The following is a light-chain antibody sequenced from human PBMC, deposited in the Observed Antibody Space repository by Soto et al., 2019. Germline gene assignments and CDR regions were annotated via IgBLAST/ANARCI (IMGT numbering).Light chain of an antibody. CDR1: SSDVGGYNY. J-gene: IGLJ2*01. V-gene: IGLV2-14*01. CDR2: EVS. CDR3: SSYTTSSTLAI. Sequence: SALTQPASVSGSPGQSITISCTGTSSDVGGYNYVSWYQQHPGKAPKLMIYEVSNRPSGVSNRFSGSKSGNTASLTISGLQAEDEADYYFSSYTTSSTLAIFGGGTKLTVL.